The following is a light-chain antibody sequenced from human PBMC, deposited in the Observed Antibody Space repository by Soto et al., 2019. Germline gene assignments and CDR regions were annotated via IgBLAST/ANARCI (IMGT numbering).Light chain of an antibody. CDR1: QDISNH. Sequence: DIQMTQSPSSLSASVGDRVTITCQATQDISNHLNWYQQKPGKAPKLLIYAASTLQSGVPSRFSGSGSGTEFTLTISSLQPEDFATYFCQQINTYPHFGQGTRLEIK. CDR2: AAS. CDR3: QQINTYPH. J-gene: IGKJ5*01. V-gene: IGKV1-9*01.